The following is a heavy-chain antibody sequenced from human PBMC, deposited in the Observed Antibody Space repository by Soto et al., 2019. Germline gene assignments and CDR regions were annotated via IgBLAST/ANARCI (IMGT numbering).Heavy chain of an antibody. CDR3: AREEGDIVATRFDY. CDR1: GGTFSSYA. CDR2: IIPIFGTA. J-gene: IGHJ4*02. D-gene: IGHD5-12*01. V-gene: IGHV1-69*13. Sequence: SVKVSCKASGGTFSSYAISWVRQAPGQGLEWMGGIIPIFGTANYAQKFQGRVTITADESTSTAYMELSSLRSGDTAVYYCAREEGDIVATRFDYWGQGTLVTVSS.